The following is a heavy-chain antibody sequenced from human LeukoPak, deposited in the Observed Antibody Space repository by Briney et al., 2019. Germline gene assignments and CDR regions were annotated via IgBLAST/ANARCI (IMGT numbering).Heavy chain of an antibody. CDR2: ISGSGGST. CDR1: GFTFSSYA. V-gene: IGHV3-23*01. CDR3: ARDLGYCSGGSCCYYYGMDV. J-gene: IGHJ6*02. Sequence: QTGGSLRLSCAASGFTFSSYAMSWVRQAPGKGLEWVSAISGSGGSTYYADSVKGRFTISRDNSKNTLYLQMNSLRAEDTAVYYCARDLGYCSGGSCCYYYGMDVWGQGTTVTVSS. D-gene: IGHD2-15*01.